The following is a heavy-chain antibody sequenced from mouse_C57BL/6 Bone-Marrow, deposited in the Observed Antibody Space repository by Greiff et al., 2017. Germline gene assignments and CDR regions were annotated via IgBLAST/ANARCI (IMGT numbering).Heavy chain of an antibody. D-gene: IGHD2-2*01. CDR1: GYTFTSYW. J-gene: IGHJ1*03. V-gene: IGHV1-55*01. Sequence: QVQLKQPGAELVKPGASVKMSCKASGYTFTSYWITWVKQRPGQGLEWIGDIYPGSGSTNYNEKFKSKATLTVDTSSSTAYMQLSSLTSEDSAVYYCAREGQWLRLLWYFDVWGTGTTVTVSS. CDR3: AREGQWLRLLWYFDV. CDR2: IYPGSGST.